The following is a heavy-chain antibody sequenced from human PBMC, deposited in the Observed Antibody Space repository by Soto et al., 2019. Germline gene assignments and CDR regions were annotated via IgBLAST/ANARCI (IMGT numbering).Heavy chain of an antibody. Sequence: GXSVKVSCKASGGTFSSYAISWVREAPVQGLEWMGGIIPIFGTANYAQKFQGRVTITADESTSTAYMELSSLRSEDTAVYYCARSYYYGSGSYYGDYYYYGMDVWGQGTTVTVSS. J-gene: IGHJ6*02. CDR1: GGTFSSYA. CDR3: ARSYYYGSGSYYGDYYYYGMDV. CDR2: IIPIFGTA. D-gene: IGHD3-10*01. V-gene: IGHV1-69*01.